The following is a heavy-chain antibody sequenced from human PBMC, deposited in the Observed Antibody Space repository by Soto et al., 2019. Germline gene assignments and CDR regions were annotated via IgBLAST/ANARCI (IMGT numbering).Heavy chain of an antibody. Sequence: QVQLVESGGGVVQPGTSLRLSCAASGVPFRGYSMHWIRQAPGKGLEWVAVIGHAGDNIYYADSVRGRFSVSRDNSKNILYLQINSLRDEDMGIYYCARIGFGYSYGNGFDPWGQGTLVTVSS. CDR3: ARIGFGYSYGNGFDP. CDR1: GVPFRGYS. D-gene: IGHD5-18*01. V-gene: IGHV3-30-3*01. J-gene: IGHJ5*02. CDR2: IGHAGDNI.